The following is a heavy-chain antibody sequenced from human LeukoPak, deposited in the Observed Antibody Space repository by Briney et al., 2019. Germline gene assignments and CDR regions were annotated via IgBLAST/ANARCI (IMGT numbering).Heavy chain of an antibody. CDR1: GFTFSSYA. Sequence: GGSLILSCAASGFTFSSYAMTWVRQAPGKGLEWVSAISDSGDSTYYAEYVKGRFTISRDNSKNTLYLQMSSLRAEDTAVYYCASPNWNFVKWGQGTLVTVSS. V-gene: IGHV3-23*01. D-gene: IGHD1-1*01. CDR3: ASPNWNFVK. CDR2: ISDSGDST. J-gene: IGHJ1*01.